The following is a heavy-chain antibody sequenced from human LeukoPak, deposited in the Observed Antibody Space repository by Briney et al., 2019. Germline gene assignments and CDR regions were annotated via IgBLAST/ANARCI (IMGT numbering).Heavy chain of an antibody. D-gene: IGHD1-1*01. J-gene: IGHJ4*02. V-gene: IGHV3-53*01. CDR1: GFTVSSSH. Sequence: GGSLRLSCAASGFTVSSSHMSWVRQAPGKGLEWVSVIYSGGSTDYADSVKGRFTISRDNLKNTLYLQMNSLRAEDTAVYYCARGPAGYNWGQGTLVTFSS. CDR2: IYSGGST. CDR3: ARGPAGYN.